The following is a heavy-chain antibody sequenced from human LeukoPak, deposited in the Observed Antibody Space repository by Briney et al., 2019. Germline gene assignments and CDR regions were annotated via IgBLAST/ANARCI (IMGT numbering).Heavy chain of an antibody. Sequence: GGSLRLSCAASGFTFSSYGMHWVRQAPGKGLEWVAVIWYDGSNKYYADSVKGRFTISRDNSKNTLYLQMNSLRAEDTAVYYCARDRVGYSYGYGGDGDAFDIWGQGTMVTVSS. CDR3: ARDRVGYSYGYGGDGDAFDI. D-gene: IGHD5-18*01. V-gene: IGHV3-33*01. CDR2: IWYDGSNK. J-gene: IGHJ3*02. CDR1: GFTFSSYG.